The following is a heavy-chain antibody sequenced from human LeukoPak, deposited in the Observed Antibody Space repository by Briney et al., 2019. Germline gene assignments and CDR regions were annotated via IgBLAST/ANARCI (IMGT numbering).Heavy chain of an antibody. CDR2: IYPDDSDT. CDR3: ARHSAAMGWFDP. D-gene: IGHD5-18*01. V-gene: IGHV5-51*01. CDR1: GYSFTSYW. Sequence: GESLKISCKGSGYSFTSYWIGWVRQMPGKGLEWMGIIYPDDSDTRYSPSFQGQVTISADKSISTAYLLWNSLKASDTAMYYCARHSAAMGWFDPWGQGTLVTVSS. J-gene: IGHJ5*02.